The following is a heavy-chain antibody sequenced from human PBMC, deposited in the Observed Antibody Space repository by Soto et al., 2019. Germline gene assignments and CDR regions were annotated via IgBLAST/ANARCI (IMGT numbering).Heavy chain of an antibody. J-gene: IGHJ4*02. V-gene: IGHV3-15*01. D-gene: IGHD1-1*01. CDR2: IRSETDGGTI. CDR3: NTAHQRGPDY. Sequence: EVQLVESGGGLVKPGESLRLSCAASGFTFSNARMNWVRQAPGKGLEWVVHIRSETDGGTIVYPAPVKGRFIISRDDTRNTLYLQMNNQTTEDTAVYYCNTAHQRGPDYWGEGTLVTVSS. CDR1: GFTFSNAR.